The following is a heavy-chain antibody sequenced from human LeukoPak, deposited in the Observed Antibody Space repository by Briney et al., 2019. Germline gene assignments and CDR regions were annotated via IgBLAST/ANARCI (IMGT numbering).Heavy chain of an antibody. CDR3: AKEGSYGYYFDY. Sequence: GRSLRLSCAASGFTFSSYGTHWVRQAPGKGLEWVAVISYDGSNKYYADSVKGRFTISRDNSKNTLYLQMNSLRAEDTAVYYCAKEGSYGYYFDYWGQGTLVTVSS. CDR1: GFTFSSYG. CDR2: ISYDGSNK. V-gene: IGHV3-30*18. D-gene: IGHD5-18*01. J-gene: IGHJ4*02.